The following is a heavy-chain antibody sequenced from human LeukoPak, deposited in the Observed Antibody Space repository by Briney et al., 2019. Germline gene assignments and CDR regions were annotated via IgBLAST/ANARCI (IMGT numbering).Heavy chain of an antibody. D-gene: IGHD3-3*02. Sequence: GGSLRLSCEASGFTFSDYYMSWIRQAPGKGLEWVSYISSSGSTIYYADSVKGRFTISRDNAKNSLYLQMNSLRAEDTAVYYCAKHLGDYYYYYMDVWGKGTTVTVSS. CDR3: AKHLGDYYYYYMDV. CDR2: ISSSGSTI. V-gene: IGHV3-11*01. J-gene: IGHJ6*03. CDR1: GFTFSDYY.